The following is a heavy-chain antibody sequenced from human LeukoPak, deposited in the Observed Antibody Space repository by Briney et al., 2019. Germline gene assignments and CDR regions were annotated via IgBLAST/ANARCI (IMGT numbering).Heavy chain of an antibody. J-gene: IGHJ4*02. Sequence: PSETLSLTCTVSGGSIISYSWSWIRQPPGKGLAWIRYIYYSGTTNYNPSLKSRVTISVDTSKNQFSLKLSSVTAADTAVYYCARDDSGYDDYFDYWGQGTLVTVSS. D-gene: IGHD5-12*01. CDR2: IYYSGTT. V-gene: IGHV4-59*12. CDR1: GGSIISYS. CDR3: ARDDSGYDDYFDY.